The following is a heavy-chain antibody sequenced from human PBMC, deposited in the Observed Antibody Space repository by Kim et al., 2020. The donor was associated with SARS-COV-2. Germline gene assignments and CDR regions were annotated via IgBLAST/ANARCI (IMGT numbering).Heavy chain of an antibody. V-gene: IGHV4-59*01. D-gene: IGHD2-21*01. CDR1: GGSISTYY. Sequence: SETLSLTCTVSGGSISTYYWSWVRQPPGKGLEWIGYIYYSGTTNYNPSLKSRVTISVDTSKNQFSLKLSSVTAADTAVYYCARGLESFRAGWYFDLWGRGTLVTVSS. CDR3: ARGLESFRAGWYFDL. J-gene: IGHJ2*01. CDR2: IYYSGTT.